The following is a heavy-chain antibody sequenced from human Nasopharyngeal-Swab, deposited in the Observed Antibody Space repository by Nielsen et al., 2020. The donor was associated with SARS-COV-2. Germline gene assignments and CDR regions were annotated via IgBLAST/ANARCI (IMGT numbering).Heavy chain of an antibody. V-gene: IGHV3-23*01. CDR2: ITGSGGDT. D-gene: IGHD6-6*01. CDR3: AKFSSSTSYYYFGMNV. CDR1: GFTFSTYA. Sequence: GESLKISCAASGFTFSTYAMSWVRQAPGEGLEWVSTITGSGGDTYYADSVKGRFTISRDTSKNTLYLQMNSLRAEDTAVYYCAKFSSSTSYYYFGMNVWGQGTTVTVSS. J-gene: IGHJ6*02.